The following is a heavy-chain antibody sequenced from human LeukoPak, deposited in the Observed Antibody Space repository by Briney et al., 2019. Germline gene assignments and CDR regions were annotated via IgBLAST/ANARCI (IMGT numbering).Heavy chain of an antibody. CDR1: GGTFSSYA. D-gene: IGHD1-26*01. Sequence: SVKVSCKASGGTFSSYAISWVRQAPGQGLEWMGGIIPIFGTANYAQKFQGRVTITADESTSTAYMELSSLRSEDTAVYYCAKDFNATPYYFDYWGQGTLVTVSS. V-gene: IGHV1-69*01. CDR3: AKDFNATPYYFDY. J-gene: IGHJ4*02. CDR2: IIPIFGTA.